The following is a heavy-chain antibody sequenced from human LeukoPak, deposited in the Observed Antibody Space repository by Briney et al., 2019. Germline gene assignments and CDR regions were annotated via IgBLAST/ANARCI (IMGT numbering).Heavy chain of an antibody. Sequence: APVKVSCKSSGYIFTGHYMHWVRQAPGQGLEWMGWINPNSGDTNYAQKFQGRVTMTKDTSISTAYLELSSLRSDDTAVYYCARLDKVDYYYYYGLDVWGQGTTVTVSS. CDR2: INPNSGDT. CDR3: ARLDKVDYYYYYGLDV. D-gene: IGHD3-9*01. CDR1: GYIFTGHY. J-gene: IGHJ6*02. V-gene: IGHV1-2*02.